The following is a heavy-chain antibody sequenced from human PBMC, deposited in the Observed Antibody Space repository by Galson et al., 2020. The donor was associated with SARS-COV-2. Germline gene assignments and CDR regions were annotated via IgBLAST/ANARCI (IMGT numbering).Heavy chain of an antibody. CDR1: GSPFSSYT. CDR3: ARVSDYYDSSVYSN. Sequence: GGSLRPSCAASGSPFSSYTKSWVRQAPGKGLEWVANIKQDGSEKYYVDSVKGRFTISRDNAKNSLYLQMNSLRAEDTAVYYCARVSDYYDSSVYSNWGQGTLVTVSS. V-gene: IGHV3-7*03. CDR2: IKQDGSEK. D-gene: IGHD3-22*01. J-gene: IGHJ4*02.